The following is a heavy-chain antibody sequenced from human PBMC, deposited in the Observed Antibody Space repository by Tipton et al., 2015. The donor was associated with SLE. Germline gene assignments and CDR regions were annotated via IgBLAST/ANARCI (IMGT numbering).Heavy chain of an antibody. CDR1: GFTFSSYE. J-gene: IGHJ3*02. CDR3: ARDGYYGSGSYDAFDI. D-gene: IGHD3-10*01. CDR2: ISSSGSTI. V-gene: IGHV3-48*03. Sequence: QLVQSGGGVVQPGRSLRLSCAASGFTFSSYEMNWVRQAPGKGLEWVSYISSSGSTIYYADSVKGRFTISRDNAKNSLYLQMNSLRAEDTAVYYCARDGYYGSGSYDAFDIWGQGTMVTVSS.